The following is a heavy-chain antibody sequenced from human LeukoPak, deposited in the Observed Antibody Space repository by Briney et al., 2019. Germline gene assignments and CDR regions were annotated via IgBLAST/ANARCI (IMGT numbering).Heavy chain of an antibody. J-gene: IGHJ2*01. CDR3: AREGGPYDILTGYRHWYFDL. D-gene: IGHD3-9*01. Sequence: ASVKVSCKASGYTFTGYYMHWVRQAPGKGLEWMGWINPNSGGTNYAQKFQGRVTMTRDTSISTAYMELSRLRSDDTAVYYCAREGGPYDILTGYRHWYFDLWGRGTLVTVSS. V-gene: IGHV1-2*02. CDR1: GYTFTGYY. CDR2: INPNSGGT.